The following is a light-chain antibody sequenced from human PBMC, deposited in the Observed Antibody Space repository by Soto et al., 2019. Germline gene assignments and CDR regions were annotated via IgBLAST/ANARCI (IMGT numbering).Light chain of an antibody. J-gene: IGLJ1*01. CDR3: SSQAGSKRV. CDR2: EVS. CDR1: SSDVGAYNY. Sequence: QSALTQPPSASGSPGQSVTISCTGTSSDVGAYNYVSWYQQHPGKAPKLGIYEVSKRPSGVPDRFSGSKSGNTASLTVSGLQAEDEADYYCSSQAGSKRVFGTGTKLTVL. V-gene: IGLV2-8*01.